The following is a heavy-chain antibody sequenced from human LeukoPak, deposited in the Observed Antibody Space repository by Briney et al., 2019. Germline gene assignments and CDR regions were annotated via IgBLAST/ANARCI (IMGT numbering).Heavy chain of an antibody. V-gene: IGHV4-59*12. CDR3: ARETTVTSPYGRYYYYMDV. Sequence: SETLSLTCTVSGGSISSYYWSWIRQPPGKGLEWIGYIYYSGSTSFNPSLKSRVTISVDTSKKQFSLKLSSVTAADTAVYYCARETTVTSPYGRYYYYMDVWGKGTTVTISS. CDR1: GGSISSYY. J-gene: IGHJ6*03. CDR2: IYYSGST. D-gene: IGHD4-17*01.